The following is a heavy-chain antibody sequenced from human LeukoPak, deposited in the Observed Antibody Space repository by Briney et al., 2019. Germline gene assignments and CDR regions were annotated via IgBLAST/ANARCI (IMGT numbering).Heavy chain of an antibody. J-gene: IGHJ6*02. V-gene: IGHV3-23*01. D-gene: IGHD2-2*01. Sequence: PGGSLRLSCAASGFTFSSYAMSWVRQAPGKGLEWVSAISGSGGSTYYADSVKGRFTISRDNSKNTLYLQMNSLRAEDTAVYYCAKGQQGYCSSTSCTHYYYYGMDAWGQGTTVTVSS. CDR1: GFTFSSYA. CDR2: ISGSGGST. CDR3: AKGQQGYCSSTSCTHYYYYGMDA.